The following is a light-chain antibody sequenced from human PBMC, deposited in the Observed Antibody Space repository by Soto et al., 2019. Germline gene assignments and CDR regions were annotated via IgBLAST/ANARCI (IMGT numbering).Light chain of an antibody. CDR3: LQNYYSFRT. Sequence: AIQLTQSPSSLSASVGDRVTITCRASQGIAKDLGWYQQKPGKAPRLLFFGASFLQSGVPSRFRGSGSRTDFTLTINGLQPEDFATYYCLQNYYSFRTFGQGTKVEIK. J-gene: IGKJ1*01. V-gene: IGKV1-6*01. CDR1: QGIAKD. CDR2: GAS.